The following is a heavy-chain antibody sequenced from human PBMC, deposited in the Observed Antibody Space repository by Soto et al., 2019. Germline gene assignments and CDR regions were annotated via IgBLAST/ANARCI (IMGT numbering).Heavy chain of an antibody. D-gene: IGHD4-17*01. CDR2: IWYDGSNK. Sequence: QVQLVESGGGVVQPGRSLRLSCAPSGFTFSSYGMHWARQAPGKGLEWVAVIWYDGSNKVYADSVKGRFTISRDNSKNTLYLQMNSLRAEDTAVDYCARDLSGDYGALDTWGQGTMVTVSS. CDR1: GFTFSSYG. V-gene: IGHV3-33*01. CDR3: ARDLSGDYGALDT. J-gene: IGHJ3*02.